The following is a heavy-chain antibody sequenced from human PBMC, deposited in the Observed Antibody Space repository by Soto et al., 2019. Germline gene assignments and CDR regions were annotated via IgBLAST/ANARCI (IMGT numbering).Heavy chain of an antibody. J-gene: IGHJ5*02. D-gene: IGHD3-3*01. CDR2: IWYDGSNK. CDR1: GFTFSSYG. Sequence: QVQLVESGGGVVQPGRSLRLSCAASGFTFSSYGMHWVRQAPGKGLEWVAVIWYDGSNKYYADSVKGRFTISRDNSKNTLYLQMNSLRAEDTAVYYCARSGQLRFLEWLYTGGVDDTTYNWFDPWGQGTLVTVSS. V-gene: IGHV3-33*01. CDR3: ARSGQLRFLEWLYTGGVDDTTYNWFDP.